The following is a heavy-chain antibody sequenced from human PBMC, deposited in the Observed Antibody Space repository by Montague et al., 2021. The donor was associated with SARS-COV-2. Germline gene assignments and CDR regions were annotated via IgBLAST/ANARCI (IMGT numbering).Heavy chain of an antibody. CDR1: GGSISSGSYY. V-gene: IGHV4-61*02. J-gene: IGHJ6*02. CDR3: ARASITIFGVADYGMDV. Sequence: TLSLTCTVSGGSISSGSYYWSWIRQPAGKGLEWIGRIYTSGSTNYNPSLKSRVTISVDTSKNRFSLKLSSVTAADTAVYYCARASITIFGVADYGMDVWAKGPRSPSP. D-gene: IGHD3-3*01. CDR2: IYTSGST.